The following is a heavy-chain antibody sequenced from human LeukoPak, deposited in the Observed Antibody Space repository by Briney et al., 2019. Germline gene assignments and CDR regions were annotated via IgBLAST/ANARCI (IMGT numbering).Heavy chain of an antibody. CDR1: VGSISSGNW. CDR3: ATAPILRGEGGEHYKYGMDV. V-gene: IGHV4-4*02. D-gene: IGHD2-2*02. Sequence: PSETLSLTCAVSVGSISSGNWWSWVRHSPGKGLDGIGEIYHNGTPNYNPSLKSRVTISADTFKNHFSLKLTSVTAADTAVYYCATAPILRGEGGEHYKYGMDVWGQGTTVIVSS. CDR2: IYHNGTP. J-gene: IGHJ6*02.